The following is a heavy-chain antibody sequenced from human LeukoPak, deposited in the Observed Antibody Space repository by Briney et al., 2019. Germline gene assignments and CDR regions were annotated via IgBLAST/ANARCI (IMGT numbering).Heavy chain of an antibody. CDR3: ARRQWDTNRFDP. J-gene: IGHJ5*02. Sequence: ESGPTLVNPTQTLTLTCTFSGFSLSTSGLGVGWIRQPPGRALEWLALIFWDDDKRYSPSLQSRLTITKDTSKNQVVLTMTNMDPVDTATYYCARRQWDTNRFDPWGQGTLVTVSS. D-gene: IGHD1-26*01. CDR1: GFSLSTSGLG. V-gene: IGHV2-5*02. CDR2: IFWDDDK.